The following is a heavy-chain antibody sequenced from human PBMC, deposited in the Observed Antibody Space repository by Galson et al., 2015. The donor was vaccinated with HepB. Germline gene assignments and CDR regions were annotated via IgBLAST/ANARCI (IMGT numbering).Heavy chain of an antibody. CDR1: GFTFSSYW. J-gene: IGHJ2*01. CDR2: IKEDGSEK. CDR3: AREIVREQLVLYWYFDL. V-gene: IGHV3-7*03. Sequence: SLRLSCAASGFTFSSYWMSWVRQAPGKRLEWVANIKEDGSEKYYVDSVKGRFTISRDNAKNSLSLQMNSLRDEDTAVYYCAREIVREQLVLYWYFDLWGRGTLVTVSS. D-gene: IGHD6-6*01.